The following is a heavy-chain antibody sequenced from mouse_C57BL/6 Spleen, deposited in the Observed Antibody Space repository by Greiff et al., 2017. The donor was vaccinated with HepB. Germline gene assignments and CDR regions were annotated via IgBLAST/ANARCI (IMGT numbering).Heavy chain of an antibody. CDR2: IWSGGST. V-gene: IGHV2-2*01. Sequence: QVQLQQSGPGLVQPSQSLSITCTVSGFSLTSYGVHWVRQSPGKGLEWLGVIWSGGSTDYNAAFISRLSISKDNSKSQVFFKMNSLQADDTAIYYCARPITTVVPDYYAMDYWGQGTSVTVSS. J-gene: IGHJ4*01. CDR1: GFSLTSYG. D-gene: IGHD1-1*01. CDR3: ARPITTVVPDYYAMDY.